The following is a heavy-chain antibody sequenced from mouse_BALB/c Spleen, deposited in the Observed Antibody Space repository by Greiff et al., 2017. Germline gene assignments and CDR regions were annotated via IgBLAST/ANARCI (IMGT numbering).Heavy chain of an antibody. CDR1: GFSLTSYG. V-gene: IGHV2-2*02. CDR3: ARSYRPNYYAMDY. CDR2: IWSGGST. Sequence: VQLVESGPGLVQPSQSLSITCTVSGFSLTSYGVHWVRQSPGKGLEWLGVIWSGGSTDYNAAFISRLSISKDNSKSQVFFKMNSLQANDTAIYYCARSYRPNYYAMDYWGQGTSVTVSS. J-gene: IGHJ4*01. D-gene: IGHD2-14*01.